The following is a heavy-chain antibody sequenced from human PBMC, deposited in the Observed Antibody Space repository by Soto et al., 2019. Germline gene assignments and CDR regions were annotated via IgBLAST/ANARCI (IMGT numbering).Heavy chain of an antibody. CDR2: INHSGST. J-gene: IGHJ4*02. V-gene: IGHV4-34*01. Sequence: SETLSLTCAVYGGSFSGYYWGWIRQPPGKGLEWIGEINHSGSTNYNPSLKSRVTISVDTSKNQFSLKLSSVTAADTAVYYCAAGGGLPRYYWGQGTLVTVSS. D-gene: IGHD5-12*01. CDR3: AAGGGLPRYY. CDR1: GGSFSGYY.